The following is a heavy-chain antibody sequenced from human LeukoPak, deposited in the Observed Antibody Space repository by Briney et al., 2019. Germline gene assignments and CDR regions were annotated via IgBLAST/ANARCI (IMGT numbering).Heavy chain of an antibody. V-gene: IGHV4-39*01. CDR3: ARGVRKQLELDY. CDR2: IYYSGST. CDR1: GGSISSSSYY. Sequence: TSETLSLTCTVSGGSISSSSYYWGWIRQPPGKGLEWIGSIYYSGSTYYNPSLKSRVTISVDTSKNQFSLKLSSVTAADTAVYYCARGVRKQLELDYWGQGTLVTVSS. D-gene: IGHD6-13*01. J-gene: IGHJ4*02.